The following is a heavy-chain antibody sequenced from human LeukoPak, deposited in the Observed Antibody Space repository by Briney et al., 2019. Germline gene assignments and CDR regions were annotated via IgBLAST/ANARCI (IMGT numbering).Heavy chain of an antibody. CDR3: ARPIPHGYSSSWYSDAFDI. CDR2: IYYSGST. J-gene: IGHJ3*02. D-gene: IGHD6-13*01. Sequence: SETLSLTCTVSGDSINSGGHFWGWIRQPPGKGLEWIGSIYYSGSTYYNPSLKSRVTISVDTSKNQFSLKLSSVTAADTAVYYCARPIPHGYSSSWYSDAFDIWGQGTMVTVSS. V-gene: IGHV4-39*01. CDR1: GDSINSGGHF.